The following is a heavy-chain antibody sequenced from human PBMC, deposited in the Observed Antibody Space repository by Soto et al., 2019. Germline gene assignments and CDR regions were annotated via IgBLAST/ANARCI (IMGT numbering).Heavy chain of an antibody. J-gene: IGHJ5*02. CDR1: GYTFTSYG. Sequence: ASVKVSCKASGYTFTSYGISWVRQAPGQGLEWMGWISAYNGNTNYAQKLQGRVTMTTDTSTSTAYMELRSLRSDDTAVYYCARAFQSYYYGSGSYYNGPDNWFDLWGQGPLVTVSS. V-gene: IGHV1-18*01. CDR2: ISAYNGNT. D-gene: IGHD3-10*01. CDR3: ARAFQSYYYGSGSYYNGPDNWFDL.